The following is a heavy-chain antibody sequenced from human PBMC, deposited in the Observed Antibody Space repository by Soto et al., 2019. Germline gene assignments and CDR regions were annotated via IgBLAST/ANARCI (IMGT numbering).Heavy chain of an antibody. D-gene: IGHD2-15*01. CDR3: ARPPHIPTPATIS. CDR2: ISGTGDSP. Sequence: GGSLRLSCAASGFTFSTYAMNWVRQAPGKGLEWVSSISGTGDSPYYADSVKGRFTISRDNSKNTLYLQMNSLRAEDTAVYYCARPPHIPTPATISWGQGTLVTVSS. V-gene: IGHV3-23*01. CDR1: GFTFSTYA. J-gene: IGHJ5*02.